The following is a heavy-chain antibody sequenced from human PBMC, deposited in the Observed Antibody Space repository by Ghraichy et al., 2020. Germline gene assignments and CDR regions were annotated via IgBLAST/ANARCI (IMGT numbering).Heavy chain of an antibody. D-gene: IGHD5-24*01. CDR1: GYSISSGYY. CDR3: TAMATILFDY. V-gene: IGHV4-38-2*02. Sequence: SETLSLTCTVSGYSISSGYYWGWIRQPPGKGLEWIGSIYHSGSTYYNPSLKSRVTISVDTSKNQFSLKLSSVTAADTAVYYCTAMATILFDYWGQGTLVTVSS. J-gene: IGHJ4*02. CDR2: IYHSGST.